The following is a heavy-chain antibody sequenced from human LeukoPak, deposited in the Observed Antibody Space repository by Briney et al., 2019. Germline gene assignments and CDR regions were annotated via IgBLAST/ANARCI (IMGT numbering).Heavy chain of an antibody. D-gene: IGHD3-3*01. CDR1: GYTFTSYD. V-gene: IGHV1-8*01. J-gene: IGHJ6*03. Sequence: GASVKVSCKASGYTFTSYDINWVRQATGQGLEWMGWMNPNSGNTGYAQKFQGRVTMTRNTSISTAYMELSSLRSEDTAVYYCVRGDFWSGYYRVLNYYYYMDVWGKGTTVTVSS. CDR3: VRGDFWSGYYRVLNYYYYMDV. CDR2: MNPNSGNT.